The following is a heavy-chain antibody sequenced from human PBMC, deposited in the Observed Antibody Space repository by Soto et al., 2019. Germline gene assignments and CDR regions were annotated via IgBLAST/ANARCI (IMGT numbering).Heavy chain of an antibody. CDR1: GGSIGNDDYS. J-gene: IGHJ4*02. D-gene: IGHD3-16*02. CDR2: IYHSGTT. Sequence: SETLSLTCTVSGGSIGNDDYSWSWVRQPPGKGLEWIGYIYHSGTTYSNPSLTSRVTISVDGPNNLFSLKLHSMPAPDTAVSYCAAVIPATRYFAYWGQGNLVTVSS. CDR3: AAVIPATRYFAY. V-gene: IGHV4-30-2*01.